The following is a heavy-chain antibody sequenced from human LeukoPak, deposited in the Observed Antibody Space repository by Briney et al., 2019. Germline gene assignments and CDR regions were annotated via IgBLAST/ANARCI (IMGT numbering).Heavy chain of an antibody. D-gene: IGHD3-22*01. CDR2: INPNSGGT. J-gene: IGHJ4*02. V-gene: IGHV1-2*02. CDR1: GYTFTGYY. CDR3: ARDMRTYYHDSCGYSAAGY. Sequence: ASVKVSCKASGYTFTGYYMHWVRQAPGQGLEWMGWINPNSGGTNYAQKFQGRVTMTRDTSISTAYMELSRLRSDDTAVYYCARDMRTYYHDSCGYSAAGYWGQGTLVTVSS.